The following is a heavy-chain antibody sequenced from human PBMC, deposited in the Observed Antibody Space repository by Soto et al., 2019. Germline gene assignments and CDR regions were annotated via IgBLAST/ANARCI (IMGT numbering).Heavy chain of an antibody. CDR2: INAGNGNT. CDR3: ARDRGYSYGYGMDV. J-gene: IGHJ6*02. V-gene: IGHV1-3*01. D-gene: IGHD5-18*01. CDR1: GNTFTSYA. Sequence: GASVKVSCKASGNTFTSYAMHWVRQAPGQRLEWMGWINAGNGNTKYSQKFQGRVTITRDTSASTAYMELSSLRSEDTAVYYCARDRGYSYGYGMDVWGQGTTVTVSS.